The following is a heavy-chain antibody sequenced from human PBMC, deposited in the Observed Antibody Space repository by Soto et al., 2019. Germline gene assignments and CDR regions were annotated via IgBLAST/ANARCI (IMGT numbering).Heavy chain of an antibody. D-gene: IGHD3-10*01. V-gene: IGHV5-10-1*01. CDR1: GYSFTSYW. J-gene: IGHJ5*02. Sequence: PGESLKISCKGSGYSFTSYWISWVRQMPGKGLEWMGRIDPSDSYTNYSPSFQGHVTISADKSISTAYLQWSSLKASDTAMYYCARHQFEYYYGSGSYIAPNWFDPWGQGTLVTVSS. CDR2: IDPSDSYT. CDR3: ARHQFEYYYGSGSYIAPNWFDP.